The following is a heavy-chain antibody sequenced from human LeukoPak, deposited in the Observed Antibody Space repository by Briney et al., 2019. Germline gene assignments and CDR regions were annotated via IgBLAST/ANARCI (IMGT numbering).Heavy chain of an antibody. CDR2: ISSSSSYI. Sequence: GGPRRFPCAGPGLTFSSYSMNWVRKAPGKGLEWVSSISSSSSYINYGDSAKGRFTISRDNAKNSLYLQMNSLRAEDTAVYYCARDVGSSGYQDYWGQGTLVTVSS. CDR3: ARDVGSSGYQDY. D-gene: IGHD3-22*01. J-gene: IGHJ4*02. CDR1: GLTFSSYS. V-gene: IGHV3-21*01.